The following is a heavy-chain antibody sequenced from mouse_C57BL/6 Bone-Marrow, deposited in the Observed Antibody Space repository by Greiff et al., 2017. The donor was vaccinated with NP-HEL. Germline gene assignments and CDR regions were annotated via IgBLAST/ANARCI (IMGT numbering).Heavy chain of an antibody. V-gene: IGHV5-9*01. CDR1: GFTFSSYT. CDR2: ISGGGGNT. Sequence: EVHLVESGGGLVKPGGSLKLSCAASGFTFSSYTMSWVRQTPEKRLEWVATISGGGGNTYYPDSVKGRFTISRDNAKNTLYLQMSSLRSEDTALYYCARHRIYYYGSSYFDYWGQGTTLTVSS. J-gene: IGHJ2*01. D-gene: IGHD1-1*01. CDR3: ARHRIYYYGSSYFDY.